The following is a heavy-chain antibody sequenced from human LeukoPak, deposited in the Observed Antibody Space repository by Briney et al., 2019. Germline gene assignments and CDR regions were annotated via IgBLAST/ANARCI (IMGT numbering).Heavy chain of an antibody. V-gene: IGHV3-30*03. J-gene: IGHJ4*02. CDR3: ARDRAWNYFDY. CDR1: GFSFSTYT. Sequence: PGGSLSLSCGASGFSFSTYTMNWVRQAPGKGLEWVAIISNDGSRKYYAHSVEGRFTISRDNSKNTLYLQMDSLRAEDTAVYYCARDRAWNYFDYWGQGTLVTVSS. CDR2: ISNDGSRK. D-gene: IGHD3-3*01.